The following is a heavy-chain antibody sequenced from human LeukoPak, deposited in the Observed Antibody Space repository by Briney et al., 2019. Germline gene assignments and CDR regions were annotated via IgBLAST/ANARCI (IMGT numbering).Heavy chain of an antibody. CDR2: IYYSGST. Sequence: SQTLSLTCTVSGGSISSGGYYWSWIRQHPGKGLEWIGYIYYSGSTYYNPSLKSRVTISVDTSKNEFSLKVTSVTAADTAVYYCAQRQGPTSGSYDYFDPWGQGTLVTVSS. CDR1: GGSISSGGYY. CDR3: AQRQGPTSGSYDYFDP. V-gene: IGHV4-31*03. J-gene: IGHJ5*02. D-gene: IGHD1-26*01.